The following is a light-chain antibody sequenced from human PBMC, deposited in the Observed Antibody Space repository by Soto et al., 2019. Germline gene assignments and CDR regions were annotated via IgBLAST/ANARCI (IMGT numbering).Light chain of an antibody. CDR2: GAP. CDR1: QRISSN. V-gene: IGKV3-15*01. Sequence: EIVMTQSPATLSVSPRERATLSCRASQRISSNLAWYQQKPGQAPRLLIYGAPTRATGIPERFRGSGSGTEFTLTISSLQSEDFAVYYCQQYNNWPPAYTFGQGTKVDIK. CDR3: QQYNNWPPAYT. J-gene: IGKJ2*01.